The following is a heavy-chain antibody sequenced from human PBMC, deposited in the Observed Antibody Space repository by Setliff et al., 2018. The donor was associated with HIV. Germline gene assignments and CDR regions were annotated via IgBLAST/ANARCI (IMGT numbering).Heavy chain of an antibody. Sequence: SGGSLRLSCAASGFTFSDYDIHWVRQAPGKGLEWIGRIKSKIDGETTDYAAPVKGRFTISRDDSKNTVYLHMNSLKTEDTAVYYCIWSGSSGLYYFDHWGQGTLVTVSS. CDR1: GFTFSDYD. CDR2: IKSKIDGETT. CDR3: IWSGSSGLYYFDH. D-gene: IGHD3-22*01. V-gene: IGHV3-15*01. J-gene: IGHJ4*02.